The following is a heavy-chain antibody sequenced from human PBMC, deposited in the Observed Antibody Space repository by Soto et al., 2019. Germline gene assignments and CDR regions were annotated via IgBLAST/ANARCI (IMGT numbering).Heavy chain of an antibody. CDR2: IYYSGST. V-gene: IGHV4-59*01. D-gene: IGHD6-19*01. J-gene: IGHJ4*02. CDR3: ARLSSGWYGGLDY. CDR1: GGSISSYY. Sequence: TLSLTCTVSGGSISSYYWSWIRQPPGKGLEWIGYIYYSGSTNYNPSLKSRVTISVDTSKNQFSLKLSSVTAADTAVYYCARLSSGWYGGLDYWGQGTLVTVSS.